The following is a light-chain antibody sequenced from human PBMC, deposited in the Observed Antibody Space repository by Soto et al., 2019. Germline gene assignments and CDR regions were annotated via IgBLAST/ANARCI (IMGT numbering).Light chain of an antibody. J-gene: IGKJ1*01. V-gene: IGKV1-5*03. CDR1: ETINIW. Sequence: DIQMTQSPSTLSGSVGDRVTITCRASETINIWLAWYQQKPGKAPKLLISEASSLESGVPPRFSGSGSGTEFTLTISSLQSDDFATYYCQQYRSPPWTFGQGTKVDIK. CDR2: EAS. CDR3: QQYRSPPWT.